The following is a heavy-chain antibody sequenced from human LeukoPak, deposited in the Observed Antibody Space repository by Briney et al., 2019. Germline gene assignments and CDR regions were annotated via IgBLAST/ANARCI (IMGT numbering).Heavy chain of an antibody. CDR2: IRSKAYRGTT. J-gene: IGHJ4*02. D-gene: IGHD3/OR15-3a*01. CDR1: GFTFGDYA. Sequence: GGSLRLSCTASGFTFGDYAMSWVRQAPGKGLEWVGFIRSKAYRGTTEYAASVKGRSTISRDDSKPIAYLQMNSLKAEDTAVYYCTRDWTHFDYWGQGTLVTVSS. CDR3: TRDWTHFDY. V-gene: IGHV3-49*04.